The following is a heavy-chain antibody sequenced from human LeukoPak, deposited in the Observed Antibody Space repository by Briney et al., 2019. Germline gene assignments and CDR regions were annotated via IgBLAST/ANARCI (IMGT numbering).Heavy chain of an antibody. Sequence: GGSLRLSCAASGFTFSSYAMSWVRQAPGKGLEWVSAISGSGGSTYYADSVKGRFTISRDNSKNTLYLQMNGLRAEDTAVYYCAKVGRPTYYYDSSGLDGKYYFDYWGQGTLVTVSS. D-gene: IGHD3-22*01. CDR3: AKVGRPTYYYDSSGLDGKYYFDY. CDR2: ISGSGGST. V-gene: IGHV3-23*01. CDR1: GFTFSSYA. J-gene: IGHJ4*02.